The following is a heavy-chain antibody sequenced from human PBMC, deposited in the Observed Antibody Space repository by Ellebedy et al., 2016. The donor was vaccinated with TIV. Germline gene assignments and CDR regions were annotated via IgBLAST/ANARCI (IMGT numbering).Heavy chain of an antibody. V-gene: IGHV3-30*03. Sequence: GESLKISCAASGFTFSSYGMHWVRQAPGKGLELVAVISYDGSNKYYADSVKGRFTISRDNSKNTLYLQMNSLRDEDTAVYYCARNSSRIWGDYWGQGTLVTVSS. CDR3: ARNSSRIWGDY. CDR2: ISYDGSNK. J-gene: IGHJ4*02. D-gene: IGHD6-13*01. CDR1: GFTFSSYG.